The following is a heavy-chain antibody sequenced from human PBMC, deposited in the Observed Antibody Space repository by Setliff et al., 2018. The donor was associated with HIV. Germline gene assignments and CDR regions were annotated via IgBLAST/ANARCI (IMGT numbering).Heavy chain of an antibody. CDR2: ILYGGTT. J-gene: IGHJ3*02. CDR3: ARPTTGLGGGAAFDI. CDR1: GGSVDSRHYY. D-gene: IGHD2-8*01. V-gene: IGHV4-39*01. Sequence: PSETLSLTCAVSGGSVDSRHYYWGWIRQPPGKGPEWIGNILYGGTTYYTPSLKSRVSISVDTSRNQFSLRLNSVTAADTAVYYCARPTTGLGGGAAFDIWGQGTMVTVSS.